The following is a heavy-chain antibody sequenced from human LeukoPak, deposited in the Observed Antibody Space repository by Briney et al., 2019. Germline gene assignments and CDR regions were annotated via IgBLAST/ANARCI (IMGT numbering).Heavy chain of an antibody. CDR3: TKDDSSSWYDYFFDY. Sequence: GGSLRLSCATSGFAFSSSSMSWVRQAPGKGLEWVSTISGAGGSSWYAESVKGRFTISRDNSMDSVSLQMSSLRVEDTAIYYCTKDDSSSWYDYFFDYWGQGTLVTVSS. V-gene: IGHV3-23*01. J-gene: IGHJ4*02. CDR2: ISGAGGSS. D-gene: IGHD3-22*01. CDR1: GFAFSSSS.